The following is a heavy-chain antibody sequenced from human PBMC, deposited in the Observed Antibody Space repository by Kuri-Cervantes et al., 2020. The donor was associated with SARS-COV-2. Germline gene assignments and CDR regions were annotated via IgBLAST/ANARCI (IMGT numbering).Heavy chain of an antibody. CDR1: GFTFSSYA. J-gene: IGHJ6*03. V-gene: IGHV3-23*01. D-gene: IGHD6-13*01. Sequence: GGSLRLSCAASGFTFSSYAMSWVRQAPGKGLEWVSSISGSGSSTYYTDSVKGRFTISRDNSKSTQYLQMDSLRAEDTAVYYCARAQYSSSWSEGYYYYMDVWGKGTTVTVSS. CDR2: ISGSGSST. CDR3: ARAQYSSSWSEGYYYYMDV.